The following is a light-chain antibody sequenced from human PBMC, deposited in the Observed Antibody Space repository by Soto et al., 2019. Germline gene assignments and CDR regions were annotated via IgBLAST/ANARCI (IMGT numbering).Light chain of an antibody. CDR1: SSDVGAYNY. V-gene: IGLV2-8*01. J-gene: IGLJ1*01. Sequence: QSALTQPPSASGSPGQSVTISCTGTSSDVGAYNYVSWYQHLPGKAPKLIIYEVSKRPSGVPDRFSGSKSGNTASMTVSGLQAEDEAYYYGTSHAGIDSFLYVFGTGTKLTVL. CDR2: EVS. CDR3: TSHAGIDSFLYV.